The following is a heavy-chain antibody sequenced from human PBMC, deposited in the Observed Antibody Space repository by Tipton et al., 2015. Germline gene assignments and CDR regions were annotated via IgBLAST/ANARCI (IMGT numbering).Heavy chain of an antibody. V-gene: IGHV4-31*03. CDR2: IYYSGST. CDR3: ARAGGTSGSFY. Sequence: TLSLTCTVSGGSISGGGSYWTWIRQHPGKGLEWIGSIYYSGSTNYNPFLKSRVTISVDTSKNQFSLKLTSVTAADTAIYYCARAGGTSGSFYWGQGTLVTVSS. CDR1: GGSISGGGSY. D-gene: IGHD3-10*01. J-gene: IGHJ4*02.